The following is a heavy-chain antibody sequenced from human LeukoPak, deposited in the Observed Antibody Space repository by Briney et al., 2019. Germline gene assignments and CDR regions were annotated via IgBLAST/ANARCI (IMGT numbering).Heavy chain of an antibody. CDR3: VKNGWLDY. CDR1: GFTFRSQN. Sequence: GGSLRLSCAASGFTFRSQNMNWARQAPGEGLEWVAYISTSGDSTKYADSVEGRFTISRDNAENSLYLLMNSLRVEDTAVYYCVKNGWLDYWGQGILVTVSS. CDR2: ISTSGDST. J-gene: IGHJ4*02. V-gene: IGHV3-21*06. D-gene: IGHD6-19*01.